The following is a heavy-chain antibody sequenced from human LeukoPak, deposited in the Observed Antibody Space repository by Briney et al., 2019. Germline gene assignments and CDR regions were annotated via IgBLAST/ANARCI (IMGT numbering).Heavy chain of an antibody. J-gene: IGHJ6*03. CDR2: ISTYNGDT. V-gene: IGHV1-18*01. D-gene: IGHD3-3*02. Sequence: ASVKVSCKASGYTFTSYGISWVRQAPGQGLEWMGWISTYNGDTNYEQKFQGRVTMTTDTSTSTAYMELRSLRSDDTAVYYCAREEGSIFGVGGYYYFYMDVWGKGTTVTVSS. CDR1: GYTFTSYG. CDR3: AREEGSIFGVGGYYYFYMDV.